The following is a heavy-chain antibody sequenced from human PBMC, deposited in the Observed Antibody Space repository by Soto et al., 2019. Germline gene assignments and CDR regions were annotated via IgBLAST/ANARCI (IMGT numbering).Heavy chain of an antibody. CDR1: GFSLSTSGVG. J-gene: IGHJ5*02. Sequence: GSGPTLVNPTQTLTLTCTFSGFSLSTSGVGVGWIRQPPGKALEWLALIYWDDDKRYSPSLKSRLTITKDTSKNQVVLTMTNMDPEDTATYYCAHSLIGYYYDSSGSNWFDPWGQGTLVTVSS. D-gene: IGHD3-22*01. V-gene: IGHV2-5*02. CDR2: IYWDDDK. CDR3: AHSLIGYYYDSSGSNWFDP.